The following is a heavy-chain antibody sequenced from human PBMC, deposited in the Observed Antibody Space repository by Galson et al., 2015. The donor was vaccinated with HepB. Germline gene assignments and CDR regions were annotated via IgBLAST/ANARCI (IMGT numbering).Heavy chain of an antibody. CDR3: ARGAVPAASWDGMDV. Sequence: SVKVSCKASGYTFTSYAMHWVRQAPGQRLEWMGWINAGNGNTKYSQKFQGRVTITRDTSASTAYMELSSLRSEGTAVYYCARGAVPAASWDGMDVWGQGTTVTVSS. CDR1: GYTFTSYA. CDR2: INAGNGNT. V-gene: IGHV1-3*01. D-gene: IGHD2-2*01. J-gene: IGHJ6*02.